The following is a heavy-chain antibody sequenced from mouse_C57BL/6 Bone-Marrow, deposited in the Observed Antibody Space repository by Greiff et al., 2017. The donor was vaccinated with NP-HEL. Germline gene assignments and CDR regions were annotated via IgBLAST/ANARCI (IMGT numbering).Heavy chain of an antibody. V-gene: IGHV1-59*01. CDR3: ARRDWDHWYFDV. J-gene: IGHJ1*03. Sequence: HVQLQQPGAELVRPGTSVKLSCKASGYTFTSYWMHWVKQRPGQGLEWIGVIDPSDSYTNYNQKFKGKATLTVDTSSSTAYMQLSSLTSEDSAVYYCARRDWDHWYFDVWGTGTTVTVSS. CDR1: GYTFTSYW. D-gene: IGHD4-1*01. CDR2: IDPSDSYT.